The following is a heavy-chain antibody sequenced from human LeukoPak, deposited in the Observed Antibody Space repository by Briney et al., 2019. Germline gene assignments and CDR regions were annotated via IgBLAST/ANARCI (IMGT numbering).Heavy chain of an antibody. CDR3: AKDAGGGYVLLWFGELGGYFDY. J-gene: IGHJ4*02. Sequence: GGSLRLSCAASGFTFSSYDMHWVRQATGKGLEWVSAIGTAGDTYYPGSVKGRFTISRENAKNSLYLQMNSLRAGDTAVYYCAKDAGGGYVLLWFGELGGYFDYWGQGTLVTVSS. CDR1: GFTFSSYD. D-gene: IGHD3-10*01. V-gene: IGHV3-13*01. CDR2: IGTAGDT.